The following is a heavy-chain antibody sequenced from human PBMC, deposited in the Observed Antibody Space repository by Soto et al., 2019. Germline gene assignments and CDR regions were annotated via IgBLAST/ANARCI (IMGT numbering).Heavy chain of an antibody. V-gene: IGHV1-2*04. J-gene: IGHJ6*02. CDR2: INPNSGGT. Sequence: GXSVKVSCKASGYTFIGYYIHWVRQAPGQGLEWMGWINPNSGGTNYAQRFQGWVTMTRDRSISTAYMELRRLKSDDTAVYYCARVGGAMASLGYYRMDVWRQRNTVTVSS. D-gene: IGHD3-10*01. CDR3: ARVGGAMASLGYYRMDV. CDR1: GYTFIGYY.